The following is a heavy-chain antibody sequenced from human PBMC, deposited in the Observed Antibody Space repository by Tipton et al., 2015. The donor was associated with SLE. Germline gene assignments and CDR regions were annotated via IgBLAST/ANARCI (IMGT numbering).Heavy chain of an antibody. V-gene: IGHV4-59*01. Sequence: TLSLTCTVSGGSIGKDYWNWIRQSPGKGLEWIGYVSYTGSTNYNPSLKSRVSISVDTAKNHFSLRLSSLTAADTAVYYCARGNIWFGGCGYWGQGTLVTVSS. D-gene: IGHD3-10*01. CDR2: VSYTGST. CDR3: ARGNIWFGGCGY. CDR1: GGSIGKDY. J-gene: IGHJ4*02.